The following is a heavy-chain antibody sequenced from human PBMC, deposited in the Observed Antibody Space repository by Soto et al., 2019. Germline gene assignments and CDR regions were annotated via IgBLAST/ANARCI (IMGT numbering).Heavy chain of an antibody. Sequence: QLHLVQSGAVVKKPGASVTVSCSASGYPVTAYYMHWVRQAPGRGLEWMGGINPATCAAKYTQTFQGRVTMSRCTSTITIFMELSGLTSGDTAGFYCAVGGGVGVAGSAAFDMWGQGTLVTVSS. CDR3: AVGGGVGVAGSAAFDM. D-gene: IGHD3-3*01. J-gene: IGHJ3*02. CDR1: GYPVTAYY. V-gene: IGHV1-2*02. CDR2: INPATCAA.